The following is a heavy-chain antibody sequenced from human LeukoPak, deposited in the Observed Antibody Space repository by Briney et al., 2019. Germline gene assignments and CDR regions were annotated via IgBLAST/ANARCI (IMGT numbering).Heavy chain of an antibody. D-gene: IGHD3-22*01. CDR1: GGSFSGYY. CDR2: INHSGST. V-gene: IGHV4-34*01. Sequence: SETLSLTCAVYGGSFSGYYWSWIRQPPGKGLEWIGEINHSGSTNYNPSLKSRVTISVDTSKNQFSLKLSSVTAADTAVYYCARQLRKPYYYDRTWFSRVDWFDPWGQGTLVTVSS. CDR3: ARQLRKPYYYDRTWFSRVDWFDP. J-gene: IGHJ5*02.